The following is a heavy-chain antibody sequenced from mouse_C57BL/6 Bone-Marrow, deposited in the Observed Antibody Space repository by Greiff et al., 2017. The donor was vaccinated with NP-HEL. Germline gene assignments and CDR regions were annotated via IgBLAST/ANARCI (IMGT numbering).Heavy chain of an antibody. J-gene: IGHJ1*03. CDR2: INPNNGGT. V-gene: IGHV1-26*01. CDR1: GYTFTDYY. D-gene: IGHD1-1*01. CDR3: ARSITTVVADWYFDV. Sequence: VQLQQSGPELVKPGASVKISCKASGYTFTDYYMNWVKQSHGKSLEWIGDINPNNGGTSYNQKFKGKATLTVDKSSSTAYMELRSLTSEDSAVYYCARSITTVVADWYFDVWGTGTTVTVSS.